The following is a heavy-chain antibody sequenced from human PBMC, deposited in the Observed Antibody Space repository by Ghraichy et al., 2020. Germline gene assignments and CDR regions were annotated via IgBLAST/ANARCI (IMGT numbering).Heavy chain of an antibody. V-gene: IGHV3-9*01. CDR3: AKDSDGIGIAAAGPYYFDY. CDR2: ISWNSGSI. Sequence: GGSLRLSCPGSGFTFDDYDMRWLRQAPGKGLEWVSGISWNSGSIGYADPVKGRFTISRDNAKNSLYLQMNSLRAEDTALYYCAKDSDGIGIAAAGPYYFDYWGQGTLVTVS. J-gene: IGHJ4*02. CDR1: GFTFDDYD. D-gene: IGHD6-13*01.